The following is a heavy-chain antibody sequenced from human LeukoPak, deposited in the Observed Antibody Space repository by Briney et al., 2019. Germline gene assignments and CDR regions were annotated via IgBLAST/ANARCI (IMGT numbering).Heavy chain of an antibody. Sequence: PGGSLRLSCAASGFTFSSYSMNWVRQAPGKGLEWVSYISSSSSTIYYAAPVKGRFTISRDDSKNTLYLQMNSLKTEDTAVYYCTTDYYDSSAYPLNFDYWGQGTLVTVSS. CDR2: ISSSSSTI. J-gene: IGHJ4*02. D-gene: IGHD3-22*01. CDR3: TTDYYDSSAYPLNFDY. V-gene: IGHV3-48*01. CDR1: GFTFSSYS.